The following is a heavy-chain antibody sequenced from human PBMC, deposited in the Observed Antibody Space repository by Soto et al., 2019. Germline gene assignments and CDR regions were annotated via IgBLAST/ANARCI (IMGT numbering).Heavy chain of an antibody. J-gene: IGHJ4*02. Sequence: QVQLVQSGAEVKKPGASVKVSCKASGYTFTSYGISWVRQAPGQGLEWMGWISAYNGNTNYAQKLQGRVTMTTDTSTSTAYMELRSLRSDDTAVYYCAGDLSEDYIWGSYRFDFDYWGQGTLVTVSS. V-gene: IGHV1-18*01. D-gene: IGHD3-16*02. CDR1: GYTFTSYG. CDR2: ISAYNGNT. CDR3: AGDLSEDYIWGSYRFDFDY.